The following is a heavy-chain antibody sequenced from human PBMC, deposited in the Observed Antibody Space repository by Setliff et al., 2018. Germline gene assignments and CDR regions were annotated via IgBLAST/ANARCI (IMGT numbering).Heavy chain of an antibody. D-gene: IGHD6-19*01. CDR2: IYKSGTT. J-gene: IGHJ4*02. CDR1: GDSMYGYY. V-gene: IGHV4-59*01. CDR3: ARDQFSSGWYGAPESYFDR. Sequence: LSLTCNVSGDSMYGYYWSWIRQPPGKGLEWIGYIYKSGTTKYNPSLGSRISMSVDTSKNQFSLNLNYVTTADTAVYYCARDQFSSGWYGAPESYFDRWGQGVLVTVSS.